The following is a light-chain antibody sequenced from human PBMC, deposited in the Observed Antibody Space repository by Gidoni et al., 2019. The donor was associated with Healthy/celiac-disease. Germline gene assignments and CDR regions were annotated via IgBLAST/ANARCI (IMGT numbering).Light chain of an antibody. V-gene: IGLV2-14*01. CDR2: EVS. J-gene: IGLJ1*01. CDR1: SSDVGGYNY. Sequence: QSALTQPDSVSGSPGQSITIACTGTSSDVGGYNYVSCYLQHPGKAPKLMIYEVSNRPSGVSNRFSGSKSGNTASLTISGLQAEDEADYYCSSYTSSSIPYVFGTGTKVTVL. CDR3: SSYTSSSIPYV.